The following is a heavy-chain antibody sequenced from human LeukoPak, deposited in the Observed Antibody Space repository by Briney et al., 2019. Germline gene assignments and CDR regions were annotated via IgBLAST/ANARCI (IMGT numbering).Heavy chain of an antibody. Sequence: SETLSLTCTVSGGSISSYYWSWIRQPPGKGLEWIGCISHSGNTYYNPSLKSRITMSVDRSKNQFSLKLSSMTAADTAVYYCARWIPTRYYYDSSGYSNAFDIWGQGTMVTVSS. CDR1: GGSISSYY. V-gene: IGHV4-59*04. CDR2: ISHSGNT. CDR3: ARWIPTRYYYDSSGYSNAFDI. J-gene: IGHJ3*02. D-gene: IGHD3-22*01.